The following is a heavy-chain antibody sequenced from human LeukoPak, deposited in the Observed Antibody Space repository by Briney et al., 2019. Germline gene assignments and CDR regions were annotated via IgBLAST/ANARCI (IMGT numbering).Heavy chain of an antibody. V-gene: IGHV4-59*08. Sequence: SETLSLTCTVSAGSIRDYYWNWIRQPPEKGLEWIGYISYSGSTNYNPSLKSRLAISVDTSKSQFSLKLRSVTAADTAVYYCAASKGSGNYFAYWGQGTLVTVSS. CDR3: AASKGSGNYFAY. CDR1: AGSIRDYY. D-gene: IGHD3-10*01. J-gene: IGHJ4*02. CDR2: ISYSGST.